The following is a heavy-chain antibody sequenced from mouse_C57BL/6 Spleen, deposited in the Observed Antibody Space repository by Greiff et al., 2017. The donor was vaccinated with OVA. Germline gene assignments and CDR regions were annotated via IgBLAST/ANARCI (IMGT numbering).Heavy chain of an antibody. V-gene: IGHV1-50*01. D-gene: IGHD2-2*01. J-gene: IGHJ2*01. CDR1: GYTFTSYW. CDR3: ARSMVTKGFDY. CDR2: IDPSDSYT. Sequence: VQLQQPGAELVKPGASVKLSCKASGYTFTSYWMQWVKQRPGQGLEWIGEIDPSDSYTNYNQKFKGKATLTVDTSSSTAYMQLSSLTSEDSAVYYCARSMVTKGFDYWGQGTTLTVSS.